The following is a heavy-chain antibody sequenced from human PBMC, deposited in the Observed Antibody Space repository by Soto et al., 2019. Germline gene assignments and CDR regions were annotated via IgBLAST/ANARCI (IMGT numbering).Heavy chain of an antibody. CDR3: ARESSNYYYYYYMDV. V-gene: IGHV4-4*02. Sequence: QVQLQESGPGLVKPSGTLSLTCAVSSGSISSSNWWSWVRQPPGKGLEWIGEIYHSGSTNYNPSLKSRVTISVDKSKNQCSLKLSSVTAADTAVYYCARESSNYYYYYYMDVWGKGTTVTVSS. CDR2: IYHSGST. J-gene: IGHJ6*03. D-gene: IGHD3-10*01. CDR1: SGSISSSNW.